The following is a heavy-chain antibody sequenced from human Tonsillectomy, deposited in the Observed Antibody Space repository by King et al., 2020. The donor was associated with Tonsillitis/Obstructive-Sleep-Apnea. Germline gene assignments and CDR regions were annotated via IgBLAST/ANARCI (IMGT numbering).Heavy chain of an antibody. CDR3: ARSRDSSSWNNYAFGMDV. J-gene: IGHJ6*02. CDR2: ISSSSTYI. D-gene: IGHD6-13*01. V-gene: IGHV3-21*01. CDR1: GFTFTSYS. Sequence: VQLVESGGGLVKPGGSLRLSCAASGFTFTSYSMSWVRQAPGKGLEWVSYISSSSTYIYYADSVKGRFTISREKAKKSLYLQMNSLRAEDTAVFHCARSRDSSSWNNYAFGMDVWGQGTTGTVS.